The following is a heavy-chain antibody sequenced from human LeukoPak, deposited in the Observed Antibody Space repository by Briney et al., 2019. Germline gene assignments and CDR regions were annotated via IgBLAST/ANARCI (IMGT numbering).Heavy chain of an antibody. CDR1: GFSFSSYY. Sequence: GGSLRLSCAASGFSFSSYYMGWVRQAPGKGLEWVALINPDGSERYYVDSVKGRFTISRDNARNSLYLQMGSLRDDDTAMYFCTRDLAAVPGPRMDVWGQGTTVTVSS. D-gene: IGHD6-19*01. CDR3: TRDLAAVPGPRMDV. V-gene: IGHV3-7*03. CDR2: INPDGSER. J-gene: IGHJ6*02.